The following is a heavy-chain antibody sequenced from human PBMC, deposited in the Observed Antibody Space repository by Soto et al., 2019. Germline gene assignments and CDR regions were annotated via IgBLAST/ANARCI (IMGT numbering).Heavy chain of an antibody. CDR2: IGTSGSYI. D-gene: IGHD1-26*01. CDR1: GFIVCRYS. V-gene: IGHV3-21*01. J-gene: IGHJ4*02. CDR3: ARGSAFIGLDY. Sequence: PGGSTRLSCAVSGFIVCRYSMNWVRQAPGKGLEWVSSIGTSGSYIYDTDSVKGRFTISRDNTKDSLYLQMNSLRAEDTAIYYCARGSAFIGLDYWGQGTPVTVSS.